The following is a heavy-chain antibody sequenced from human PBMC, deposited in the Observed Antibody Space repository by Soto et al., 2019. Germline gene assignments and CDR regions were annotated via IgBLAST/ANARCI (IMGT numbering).Heavy chain of an antibody. Sequence: GGSLRLSCAASGFTFSSYDMHWVRQATGKGLEWVSAIGTAGDTYYPGSVKGRFTISRENAKNSLYLQMNSLRAGDTAVYYCAREDRSSGFDYWGQGTLVTVSS. D-gene: IGHD6-19*01. CDR1: GFTFSSYD. CDR3: AREDRSSGFDY. CDR2: IGTAGDT. J-gene: IGHJ4*02. V-gene: IGHV3-13*01.